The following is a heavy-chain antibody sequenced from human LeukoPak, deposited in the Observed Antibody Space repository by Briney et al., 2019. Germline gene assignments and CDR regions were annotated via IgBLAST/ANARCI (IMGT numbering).Heavy chain of an antibody. CDR1: GFTFSSYG. Sequence: GGSLRLSWAASGFTFSSYGMNWVRQAPGKGLERVSYISTSSSTIYYADSVKGRFTISRDNARNSLYLQMNSLRVEDTALYYCARGRYYGGNSGDAFDVWGQGTMVTFSS. J-gene: IGHJ3*01. D-gene: IGHD4-23*01. CDR3: ARGRYYGGNSGDAFDV. V-gene: IGHV3-48*01. CDR2: ISTSSSTI.